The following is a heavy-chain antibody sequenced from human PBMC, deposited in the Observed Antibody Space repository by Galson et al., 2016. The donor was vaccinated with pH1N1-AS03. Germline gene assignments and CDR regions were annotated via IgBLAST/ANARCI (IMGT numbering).Heavy chain of an antibody. D-gene: IGHD1-26*01. CDR2: IYSDGST. CDR3: ARDPSSGSYYERDF. CDR1: GFTVSVNY. V-gene: IGHV3-66*02. Sequence: SLRLSCAASGFTVSVNYMNWVRQAPGKGLEWVSVIYSDGSTYYADPVKGRFTISRDKSKNTLYLQMSSLRTEDTAVYYCARDPSSGSYYERDFWGQGTLVAVSS. J-gene: IGHJ4*02.